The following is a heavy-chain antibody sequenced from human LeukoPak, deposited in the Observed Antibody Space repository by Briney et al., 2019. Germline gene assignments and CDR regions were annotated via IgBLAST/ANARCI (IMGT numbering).Heavy chain of an antibody. V-gene: IGHV1-69*06. CDR2: IIPIFGTA. Sequence: SVKVSCKASGGTFSSYAISWVRQAPGQGLEWMGGIIPIFGTANYAQKFQGRVTLTADKSTSTAYMELSSLRSEDTAVYYCARSPRRSGYDFYGMDVWGKGTTVTVSS. J-gene: IGHJ6*04. D-gene: IGHD5-12*01. CDR3: ARSPRRSGYDFYGMDV. CDR1: GGTFSSYA.